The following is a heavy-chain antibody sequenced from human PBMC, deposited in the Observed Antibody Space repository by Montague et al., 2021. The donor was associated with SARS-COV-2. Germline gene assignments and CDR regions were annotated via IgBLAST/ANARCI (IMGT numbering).Heavy chain of an antibody. J-gene: IGHJ4*02. D-gene: IGHD6-19*01. CDR1: GGSINNYQ. CDR2: IYYRGST. V-gene: IGHV4-59*04. Sequence: SETLSLTCSVSGGSINNYQWNWTRQSPGRGLEWTGSIYYRGSTYYNPSLKSRVFISVDTSKKQLSLTLTSVTAADTAVYYCATQEDPSGWIPGPFDFWGQGTLLSVSS. CDR3: ATQEDPSGWIPGPFDF.